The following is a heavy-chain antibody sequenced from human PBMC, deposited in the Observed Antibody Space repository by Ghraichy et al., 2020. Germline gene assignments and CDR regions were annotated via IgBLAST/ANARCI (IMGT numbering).Heavy chain of an antibody. Sequence: SETLSLTCGVYGGSFSGYYWSWIRQSPGKGLEWIGEINYSGNTKYNPSLKSRVILSVESSKSQLALKVTSVTAADTAVYYCVRRGTFGSGSYFFDYWGQGTLVTVSS. D-gene: IGHD3-10*01. CDR3: VRRGTFGSGSYFFDY. CDR2: INYSGNT. J-gene: IGHJ4*02. V-gene: IGHV4-34*01. CDR1: GGSFSGYY.